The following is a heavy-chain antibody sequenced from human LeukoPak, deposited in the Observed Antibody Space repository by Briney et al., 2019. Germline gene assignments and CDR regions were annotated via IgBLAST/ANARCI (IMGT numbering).Heavy chain of an antibody. D-gene: IGHD2-21*01. V-gene: IGHV1-69*05. Sequence: SGKVSCKASGGTFSSYAISWVRQAPGQGLEGMGGIIPIFGTANYAQKFQGRVTITTDESTSTAYMELSSLRSEDTAVYYCAIVIEYYFYYWGQGTLVTVSS. J-gene: IGHJ4*02. CDR2: IIPIFGTA. CDR1: GGTFSSYA. CDR3: AIVIEYYFYY.